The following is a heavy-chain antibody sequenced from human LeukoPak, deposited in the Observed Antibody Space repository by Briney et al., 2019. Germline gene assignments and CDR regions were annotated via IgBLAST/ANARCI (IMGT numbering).Heavy chain of an antibody. CDR2: ISSSSSYI. CDR1: GFTFSIYS. CDR3: ARDGPVAAAGLDY. J-gene: IGHJ4*02. V-gene: IGHV3-21*01. Sequence: GGSLRLSCAASGFTFSIYSMNWVRQAPGKGLECVSSISSSSSYIYYADSVKGRFTISRDNAKNSLYLQMNSLRAEDTAVYYCARDGPVAAAGLDYWGQGTLVTVSS. D-gene: IGHD6-13*01.